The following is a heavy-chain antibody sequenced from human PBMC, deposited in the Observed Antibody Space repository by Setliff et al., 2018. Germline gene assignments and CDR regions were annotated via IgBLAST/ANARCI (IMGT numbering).Heavy chain of an antibody. J-gene: IGHJ4*02. CDR1: GYNFRNYG. CDR2: ISGYKSNP. V-gene: IGHV1-18*04. CDR3: ARVPRLEWLLPTFDS. Sequence: ASVKVSCKTSGYNFRNYGISWVRQVPGQGLEWMGWISGYKSNPNYLQKMQGRLTMTTDTSTSTAYMELRSLRSDDTAVYYCARVPRLEWLLPTFDSWGQGTLVTVSS. D-gene: IGHD3-3*01.